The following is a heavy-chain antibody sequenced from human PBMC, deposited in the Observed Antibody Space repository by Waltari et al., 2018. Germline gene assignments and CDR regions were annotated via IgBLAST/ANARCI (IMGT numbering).Heavy chain of an antibody. CDR3: ATLTPGGYSYATRSAFDI. CDR2: IYTSGST. V-gene: IGHV4-61*02. CDR1: GGSISSGSSY. Sequence: QVQLQESGPGLVKPSQTLSLTCTVSGGSISSGSSYWSWIRPPAGKGLEWIGRIYTSGSTNYNPSLKSRVTISVDTSKNQFSLKLSSVTAADTAVYYCATLTPGGYSYATRSAFDIWGQGTMVTVSS. D-gene: IGHD5-18*01. J-gene: IGHJ3*02.